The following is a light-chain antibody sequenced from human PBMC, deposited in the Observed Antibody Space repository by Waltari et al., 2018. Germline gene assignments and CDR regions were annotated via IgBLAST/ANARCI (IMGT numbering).Light chain of an antibody. CDR1: QTINNNY. CDR2: GAS. V-gene: IGKV3-20*01. J-gene: IGKJ3*01. CDR3: QQYGDSVSAT. Sequence: EIVLTQSPGTLSLSPGERATLSCRASQTINNNYLAWYQQKAGQAPRLLIFGASSRATGIADRFSGSGSGTDFTLIISRLEPEDFAVYFCQQYGDSVSATFGPGTKVDVK.